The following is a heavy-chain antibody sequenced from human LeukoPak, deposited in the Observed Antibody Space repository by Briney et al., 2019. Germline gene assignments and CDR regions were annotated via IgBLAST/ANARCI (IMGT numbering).Heavy chain of an antibody. CDR2: INPNSGGT. D-gene: IGHD3-22*01. Sequence: ASVKVSCKASGYTFTGYYMHWVRQAPGQGLEWMGRINPNSGGTNYAQKFQGRVTMTRDTSISTACMELSRLRSDDTAVYYCARFGVTMIVVVGPDGVDIWGQGTMVTVSS. V-gene: IGHV1-2*06. CDR1: GYTFTGYY. J-gene: IGHJ3*02. CDR3: ARFGVTMIVVVGPDGVDI.